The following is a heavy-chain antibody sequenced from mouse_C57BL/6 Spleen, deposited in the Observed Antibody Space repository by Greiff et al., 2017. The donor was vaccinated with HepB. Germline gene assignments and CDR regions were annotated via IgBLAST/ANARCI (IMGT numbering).Heavy chain of an antibody. Sequence: EVKVVESGGGLVQPGGSLKLSCAASGFTFSDYYMYWVRQTPEKRLEWVAYISNGGGSTYYPDTVKGRFTISRDNAKNTLYLQMSRLKSEDTAMYYCARPLSTMITRAMDYWGQGTSVTVSS. CDR1: GFTFSDYY. CDR2: ISNGGGST. J-gene: IGHJ4*01. D-gene: IGHD2-4*01. V-gene: IGHV5-12*01. CDR3: ARPLSTMITRAMDY.